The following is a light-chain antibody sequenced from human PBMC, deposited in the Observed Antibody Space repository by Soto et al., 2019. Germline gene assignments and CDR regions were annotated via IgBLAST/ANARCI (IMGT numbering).Light chain of an antibody. CDR3: QQYGSSPRT. J-gene: IGKJ1*01. CDR2: VPS. V-gene: IGKV3-20*01. CDR1: QSVASTY. Sequence: EIVLTQPPGTLSLSPGDRATLSCRASQSVASTYLAWYQQKPAQASWSLVFVPSTMATGIAAMFVGMGQGTYFTLTISILEPEYFALYFCQQYGSSPRTFGQGTKVDIK.